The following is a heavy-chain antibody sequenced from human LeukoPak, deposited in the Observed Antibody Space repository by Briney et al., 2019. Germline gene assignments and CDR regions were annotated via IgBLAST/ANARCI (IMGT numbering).Heavy chain of an antibody. CDR3: ARDSKPWAGTFDY. CDR1: GFTFDDYG. J-gene: IGHJ4*02. Sequence: TGGSLRLSCAASGFTFDDYGMSWVRQAPGKGLEWVSDINWNGDITSYADSVKGRVTISRDNAKNSLYLQMNSLRAEDTALYHCARDSKPWAGTFDYWGQGTLVTVSS. CDR2: INWNGDIT. D-gene: IGHD6-19*01. V-gene: IGHV3-20*01.